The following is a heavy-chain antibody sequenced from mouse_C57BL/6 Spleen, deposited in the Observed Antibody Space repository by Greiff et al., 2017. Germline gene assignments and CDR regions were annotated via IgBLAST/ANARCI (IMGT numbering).Heavy chain of an antibody. Sequence: VKLMESGAELARPGASVKLSCKASGYTFTSYGISWVKQRTGQGLEWIGEIYPRSGNTYYNEKFKGKATLTADKSSSTAYMELRSLTSEDSAVYFCARQRLRDAMDYWGQGTSVTVSS. CDR2: IYPRSGNT. V-gene: IGHV1-81*01. CDR1: GYTFTSYG. D-gene: IGHD1-1*01. CDR3: ARQRLRDAMDY. J-gene: IGHJ4*01.